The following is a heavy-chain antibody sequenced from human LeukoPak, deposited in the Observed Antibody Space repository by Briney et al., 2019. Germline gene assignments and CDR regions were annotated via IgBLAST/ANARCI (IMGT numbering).Heavy chain of an antibody. D-gene: IGHD6-19*01. V-gene: IGHV3-23*01. Sequence: GGSLRLSCAASGFIFSSYAMSWVCQAPGKGLEWVSAISGSGGSTYYADSVKGRFTISRDNSKNTLYLQMNSLRAEDTAVYYCAKEIAVAGNGGYFDYWGQGTLVTVSS. CDR2: ISGSGGST. CDR1: GFIFSSYA. CDR3: AKEIAVAGNGGYFDY. J-gene: IGHJ4*02.